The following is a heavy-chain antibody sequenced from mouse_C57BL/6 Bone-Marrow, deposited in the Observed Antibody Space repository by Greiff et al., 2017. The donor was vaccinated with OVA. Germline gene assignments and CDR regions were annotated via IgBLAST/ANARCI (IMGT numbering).Heavy chain of an antibody. V-gene: IGHV1-64*01. J-gene: IGHJ2*01. D-gene: IGHD3-3*01. CDR1: GYTFTSYW. CDR3: ARRDPYYFDD. Sequence: QVQLQQPGAELVKPGASVKLSCKASGYTFTSYWMHWVKQRPGQGLEWIGMIHPNSGSTNYNEKFKSKATLTVDKSSSTAYMQLSSLTSEDSAVYYCARRDPYYFDDWGQGTTLTVSS. CDR2: IHPNSGST.